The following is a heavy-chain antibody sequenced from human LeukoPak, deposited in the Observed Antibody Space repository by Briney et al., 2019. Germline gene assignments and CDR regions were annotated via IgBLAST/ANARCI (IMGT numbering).Heavy chain of an antibody. Sequence: GGPLRLSCAASGFTFSSYGMRWVRQAPGKGLEWVSTISGSSGNTYYADSVKGRFTISRDNSKNTLYLQMNSLRADDTAVYYCAKIPSAVPGRGFDYWGQGTLVTVSS. V-gene: IGHV3-23*01. J-gene: IGHJ4*02. CDR2: ISGSSGNT. CDR1: GFTFSSYG. CDR3: AKIPSAVPGRGFDY. D-gene: IGHD6-19*01.